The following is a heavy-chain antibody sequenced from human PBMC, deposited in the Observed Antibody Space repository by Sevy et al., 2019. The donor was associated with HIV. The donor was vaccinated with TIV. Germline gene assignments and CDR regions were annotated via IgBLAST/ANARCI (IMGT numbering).Heavy chain of an antibody. V-gene: IGHV3-30*18. CDR2: ISFDGSNK. Sequence: GGSLRLSCAVSGFSFSGYAIHWVRQAPGKGLEWVAVISFDGSNKYYADSVKGRFTISRDNSKNTLFLQMNSLRAEDTAVYYCAKEGAYSYTTYFDYWGQGTVVTVSS. CDR1: GFSFSGYA. J-gene: IGHJ4*02. D-gene: IGHD1-26*01. CDR3: AKEGAYSYTTYFDY.